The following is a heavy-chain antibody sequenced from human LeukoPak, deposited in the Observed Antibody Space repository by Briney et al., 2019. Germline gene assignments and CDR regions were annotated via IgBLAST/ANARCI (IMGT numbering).Heavy chain of an antibody. CDR2: IYHSGST. CDR3: ARSQYSSSLHGMDV. Sequence: SETLSLTCTVSGGPISSGGYYWSWIRQPPGKGLEWIGYIYHSGSTYYNPSLKSRVTISVDRSKNQFSLRLSSVTAADTAVYYCARSQYSSSLHGMDVWGQGTTVTVSS. V-gene: IGHV4-30-2*01. CDR1: GGPISSGGYY. J-gene: IGHJ6*02. D-gene: IGHD6-13*01.